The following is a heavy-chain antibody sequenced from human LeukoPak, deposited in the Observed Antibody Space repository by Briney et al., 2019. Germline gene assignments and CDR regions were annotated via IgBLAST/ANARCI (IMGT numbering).Heavy chain of an antibody. CDR2: ISSSGSTI. CDR1: GFTFSDYY. V-gene: IGHV3-11*01. D-gene: IGHD5-24*01. Sequence: PGGSLRLSCAASGFTFSDYYMSWIRQAPGKGLEWVSYISSSGSTIYYADSVKGRFTISRDNAKNSLYLQMNSLRAEDTAVYYCARPRRDGYHPLAYWGQGTLVTVSS. CDR3: ARPRRDGYHPLAY. J-gene: IGHJ4*02.